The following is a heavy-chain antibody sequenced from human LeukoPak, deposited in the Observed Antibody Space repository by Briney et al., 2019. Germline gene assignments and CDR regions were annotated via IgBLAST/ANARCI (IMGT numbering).Heavy chain of an antibody. Sequence: SVKVSRKASGGTFSSYAISWVRQAPGQGLEWMGRIIPIFGTANYAQKFQGRVTITTDDSTSTAYMELSSLRSEDTAVYYCASVDYGDSSLWGQGTLVTVSS. J-gene: IGHJ4*02. V-gene: IGHV1-69*05. CDR2: IIPIFGTA. CDR1: GGTFSSYA. D-gene: IGHD4-17*01. CDR3: ASVDYGDSSL.